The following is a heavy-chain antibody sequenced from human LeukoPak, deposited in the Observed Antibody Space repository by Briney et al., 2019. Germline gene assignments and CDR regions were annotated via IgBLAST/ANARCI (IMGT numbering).Heavy chain of an antibody. J-gene: IGHJ4*02. V-gene: IGHV3-48*04. CDR1: GFTFSSYG. Sequence: GGSLRLSCAASGFTFSSYGMSWVRQAPGKGLEWVSYISSSGSTIYYADSVKGRFTISRDNAKNSLYLQMNSLRAEDTAVYYCARDRADMITFGGVIVVPFDYWGQGTLVTVSS. CDR3: ARDRADMITFGGVIVVPFDY. D-gene: IGHD3-16*02. CDR2: ISSSGSTI.